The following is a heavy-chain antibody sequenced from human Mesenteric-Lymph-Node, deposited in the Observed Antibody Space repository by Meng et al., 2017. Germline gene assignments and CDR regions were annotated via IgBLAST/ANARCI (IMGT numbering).Heavy chain of an antibody. CDR2: IDQDGSER. CDR1: GFTFSGFR. J-gene: IGHJ4*02. Sequence: GGSLRLSCAASGFTFSGFRMSWVRQAPGKGLEWVANIDQDGSERSYVDSVKGRFTISRDNAKNSLYLQMNSLRGEDTAIYYCVRTGVAVAATLWDWGQGALVTVSS. V-gene: IGHV3-7*01. D-gene: IGHD2-15*01. CDR3: VRTGVAVAATLWD.